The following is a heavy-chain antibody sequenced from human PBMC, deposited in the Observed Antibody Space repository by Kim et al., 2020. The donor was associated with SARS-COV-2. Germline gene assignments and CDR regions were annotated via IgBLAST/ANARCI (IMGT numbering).Heavy chain of an antibody. CDR3: APSSGGNYGSLFDY. D-gene: IGHD4-4*01. J-gene: IGHJ4*02. Sequence: AESVKGRFTISRDNSKNTLYLQMTSLRAEDTAVYYCAPSSGGNYGSLFDYWGQGTLVTVSS. V-gene: IGHV3-30*01.